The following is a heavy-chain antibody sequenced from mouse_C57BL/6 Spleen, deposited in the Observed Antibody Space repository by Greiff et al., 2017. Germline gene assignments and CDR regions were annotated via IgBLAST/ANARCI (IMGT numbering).Heavy chain of an antibody. CDR2: INPSTGGT. J-gene: IGHJ3*01. Sequence: EVQLQQSGPELVKPGASVKISCKASGYSFTGYYMNWVKQSPEKSLEWIGEINPSTGGTTYNQKFKAKATLTVDKSSSTAYMQLKSLTSEDSAVYYCARWDGSAWFAYWGQGTLVTVSA. D-gene: IGHD2-3*01. CDR1: GYSFTGYY. CDR3: ARWDGSAWFAY. V-gene: IGHV1-42*01.